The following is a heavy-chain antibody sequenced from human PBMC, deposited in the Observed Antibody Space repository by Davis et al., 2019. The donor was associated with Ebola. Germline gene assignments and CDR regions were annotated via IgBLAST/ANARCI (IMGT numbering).Heavy chain of an antibody. Sequence: GESLKISCAASGFTFSSYGMHWVRQAPGKGLEWVAVISYDGSNKYYADSVKGRFTISRDNSKNTLYLQMNSLRAEDTAVYYCARDPTSGDILWYRFDPWGQGTLVTVSS. V-gene: IGHV3-30*03. CDR2: ISYDGSNK. J-gene: IGHJ5*02. CDR1: GFTFSSYG. CDR3: ARDPTSGDILWYRFDP. D-gene: IGHD3-9*01.